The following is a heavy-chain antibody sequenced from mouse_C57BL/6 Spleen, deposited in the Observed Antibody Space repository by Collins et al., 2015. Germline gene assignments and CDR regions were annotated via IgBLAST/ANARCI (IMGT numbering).Heavy chain of an antibody. CDR3: AEYYTSGFAY. CDR1: GFNIKDYY. CDR2: IDPEDGET. D-gene: IGHD2-12*01. J-gene: IGHJ3*01. Sequence: KLSCTASGFNIKDYYMHWVKQRTEQGLEWIGRIDPEDGETKYAPKFQGKATITADTSSSTAYMQLSSLTSENSAVYYCAEYYTSGFAYWGQGTLVTVSA. V-gene: IGHV14-2*01.